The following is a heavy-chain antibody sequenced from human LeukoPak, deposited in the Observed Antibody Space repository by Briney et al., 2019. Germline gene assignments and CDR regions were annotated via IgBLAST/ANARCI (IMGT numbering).Heavy chain of an antibody. D-gene: IGHD6-13*01. Sequence: ASVKVSCKASGYTFTGYYLHWVRQAPGQGLEWMGWFNPNSGATGYAQRFQGRATMTRDTSISTAHMELSSLRSDDTAVYYCGRGGGMAVAGTRFDFWGQGTLVTVSS. J-gene: IGHJ4*02. CDR2: FNPNSGAT. CDR3: GRGGGMAVAGTRFDF. CDR1: GYTFTGYY. V-gene: IGHV1-2*02.